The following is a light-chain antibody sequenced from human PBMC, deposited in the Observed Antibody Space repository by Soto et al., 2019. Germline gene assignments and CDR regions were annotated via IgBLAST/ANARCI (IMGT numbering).Light chain of an antibody. V-gene: IGKV3-20*01. CDR1: QSVSSSY. CDR3: QQYGSSPIT. CDR2: GAS. Sequence: DIVMTQSPLSLPFNPVEPATLSCRVSQSVSSSYLAWYQQKPGQAPRLLIYGASSRPTGIPDRFSGSGSGTDFTLTISRLEPEDFAVYYCQQYGSSPITFGQGTRLE. J-gene: IGKJ5*01.